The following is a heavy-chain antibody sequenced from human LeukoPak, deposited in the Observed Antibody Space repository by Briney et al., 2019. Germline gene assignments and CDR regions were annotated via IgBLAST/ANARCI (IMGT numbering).Heavy chain of an antibody. Sequence: GGSPRLSCAASGFTFSSYGMHWVRQAPGKGLEWVAVISYDGSNKYYADSVKGRFTISRDNSKNTLYLQMNSLRAEDTAVYYCARPQGRAKYFQHWGQGTLVTVSP. V-gene: IGHV3-30*03. CDR2: ISYDGSNK. CDR3: ARPQGRAKYFQH. J-gene: IGHJ1*01. CDR1: GFTFSSYG.